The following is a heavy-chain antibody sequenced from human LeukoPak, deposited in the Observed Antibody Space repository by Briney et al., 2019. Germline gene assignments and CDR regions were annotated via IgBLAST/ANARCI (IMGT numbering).Heavy chain of an antibody. D-gene: IGHD3-10*01. J-gene: IGHJ4*02. CDR2: IYTSGST. CDR1: GGSISSSSYY. V-gene: IGHV4-61*02. Sequence: PSETLSLTCTVSGGSISSSSYYWSWIRQPAGKGLEWIGRIYTSGSTNYNPSLKSRVTISVDTSKNQFSLKLSSVTAADTAVYYCAREAGITMVRGVSGGDYWGQGTLVTVSS. CDR3: AREAGITMVRGVSGGDY.